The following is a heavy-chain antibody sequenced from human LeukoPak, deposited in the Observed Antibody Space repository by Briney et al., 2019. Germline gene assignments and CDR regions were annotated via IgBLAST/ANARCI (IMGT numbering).Heavy chain of an antibody. J-gene: IGHJ4*02. CDR1: GGSISSYY. D-gene: IGHD6-13*01. Sequence: SETLSLTCTVSGGSISSYYWSWIRQPAPKGLEWIGRIYTSGSTNYNPPLNSRVTISVDKSKNQFSLKLSSVTAADTAVYYCARGSSSIYFDYWGQGTLVTVSS. CDR2: IYTSGST. CDR3: ARGSSSIYFDY. V-gene: IGHV4-4*07.